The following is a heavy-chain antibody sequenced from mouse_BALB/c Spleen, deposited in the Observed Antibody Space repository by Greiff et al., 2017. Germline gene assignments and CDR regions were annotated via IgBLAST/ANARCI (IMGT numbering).Heavy chain of an antibody. CDR3: ARRDYGSTRYFDV. CDR2: ILPGSGST. V-gene: IGHV1-9*01. D-gene: IGHD1-1*01. CDR1: GYTFSSYW. Sequence: QVQLQQSGAELMKPGASVKISCKATGYTFSSYWIEWVKQRPGHGLEWIGEILPGSGSTNYNEKFKGKATFTADTSSNTAYMQLSSLTSEDSAVYYCARRDYGSTRYFDVWGAGTTVTVSS. J-gene: IGHJ1*01.